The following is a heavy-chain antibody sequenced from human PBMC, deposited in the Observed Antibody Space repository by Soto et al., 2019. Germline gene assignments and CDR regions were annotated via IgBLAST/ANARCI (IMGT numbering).Heavy chain of an antibody. CDR1: GFTFSGYW. CDR2: INSDGSST. D-gene: IGHD6-13*01. CDR3: ARDPTGIAAAGSPDY. J-gene: IGHJ4*02. Sequence: AGGSLRLSYAASGFTFSGYWVHWVRQAPGKGLVWVSRINSDGSSTSYADSVKGRFTISRDNAKNTLYLQMNSLRAEDTAVYYCARDPTGIAAAGSPDYWGQGTLVTVSS. V-gene: IGHV3-74*01.